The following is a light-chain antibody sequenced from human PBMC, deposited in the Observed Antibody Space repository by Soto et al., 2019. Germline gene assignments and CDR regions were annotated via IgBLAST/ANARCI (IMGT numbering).Light chain of an antibody. J-gene: IGKJ4*01. CDR3: QQHSDWVT. V-gene: IGKV3-11*01. CDR1: QSVSTY. CDR2: DAS. Sequence: EIVLTQSPATLSLSPGERGTLSCRASQSVSTYLAWYQQKPGQAPRLLIYDASDRTTGIPPTFSGSGSGTTFTLTISYIEPEDFAFYYCQQHSDWVTFGGGTKVEI.